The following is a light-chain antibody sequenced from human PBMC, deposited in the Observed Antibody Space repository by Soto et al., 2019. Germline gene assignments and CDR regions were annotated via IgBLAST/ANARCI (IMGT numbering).Light chain of an antibody. CDR2: WAS. Sequence: DVVMTQSPDSLAVSLGERATINCKSSQGVLKSSNNNNYLAWFQQKPGQPPKLLIYWASTRESGVPDRFSGSGSGTDFTLTISSLQAEDVAVYYCQQFYSTPWTFGQGTKVEIK. J-gene: IGKJ1*01. CDR3: QQFYSTPWT. V-gene: IGKV4-1*01. CDR1: QGVLKSSNNNNY.